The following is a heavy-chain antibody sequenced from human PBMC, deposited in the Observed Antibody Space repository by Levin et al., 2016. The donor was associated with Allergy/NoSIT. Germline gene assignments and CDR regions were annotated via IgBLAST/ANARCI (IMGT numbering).Heavy chain of an antibody. CDR1: GFSFSSYA. CDR2: ISVSSGNT. Sequence: GSLRLSCAASGFSFSSYAMNWVRQAPGKGLQWVSAISVSSGNTFYAESVKGRFTISRDNSKNTLYLQMNSLRAEDTAVYYCAHRVTPLSSWYSDLWGRGTQVTVSS. V-gene: IGHV3-23*01. D-gene: IGHD2/OR15-2a*01. CDR3: AHRVTPLSSWYSDL. J-gene: IGHJ2*01.